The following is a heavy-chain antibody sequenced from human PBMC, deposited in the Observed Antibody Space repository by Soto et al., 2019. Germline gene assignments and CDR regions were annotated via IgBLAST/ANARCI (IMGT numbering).Heavy chain of an antibody. Sequence: GGSLRLSCAASGFTFSNYALSWVRQPPGKGLEWVSAVSGNGATTYYVDSVKGRFTIPRDNAKNMLYLQMNSLRAEDTAVYYCAKVGGSGSVNFDYWGQGALVTVSS. J-gene: IGHJ4*02. CDR1: GFTFSNYA. CDR2: VSGNGATT. V-gene: IGHV3-23*01. D-gene: IGHD3-10*01. CDR3: AKVGGSGSVNFDY.